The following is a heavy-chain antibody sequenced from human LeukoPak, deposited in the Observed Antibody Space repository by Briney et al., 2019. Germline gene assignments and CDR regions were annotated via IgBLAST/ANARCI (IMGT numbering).Heavy chain of an antibody. J-gene: IGHJ4*02. CDR1: GASISDYY. D-gene: IGHD5-18*01. Sequence: SETLSLTCTVSGASISDYYWSWNRQPPGKGLEWIGYIYYTGIANYNPSLKSRLTMSVDTSKSQLSLRLSSVTAADTAVYYCLTVDTSMGVDYWGQGTLVTVSS. V-gene: IGHV4-59*08. CDR3: LTVDTSMGVDY. CDR2: IYYTGIA.